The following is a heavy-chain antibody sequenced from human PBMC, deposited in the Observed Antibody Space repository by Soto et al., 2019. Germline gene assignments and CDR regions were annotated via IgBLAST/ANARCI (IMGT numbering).Heavy chain of an antibody. CDR3: ARDRLELRSYSDY. CDR2: IWFDGSNK. J-gene: IGHJ4*02. CDR1: GFTFSSYG. D-gene: IGHD1-7*01. Sequence: QVQLVESGGGVVQPGRSLRLSCAASGFTFSSYGMHWVRQAPGKGLEWVAVIWFDGSNKYYADSVKGRFTISRDNSKNTLYLQMNSLRAEDTAVYYCARDRLELRSYSDYWGQGTLVTVSS. V-gene: IGHV3-33*01.